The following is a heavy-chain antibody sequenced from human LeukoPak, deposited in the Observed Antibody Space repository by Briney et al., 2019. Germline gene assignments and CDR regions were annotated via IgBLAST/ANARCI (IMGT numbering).Heavy chain of an antibody. D-gene: IGHD3-3*01. CDR3: ARAGDFWSGYPN. Sequence: PSETLSLTCTVSGGSISSSSYYWGWIRQPPGKGLEWIGSIYYSGSTYYNPSLKSRVTISVDTSKNQFSLKLSSVTAADTAVYYCARAGDFWSGYPNWGQGTLVTVSS. J-gene: IGHJ4*02. V-gene: IGHV4-39*07. CDR1: GGSISSSSYY. CDR2: IYYSGST.